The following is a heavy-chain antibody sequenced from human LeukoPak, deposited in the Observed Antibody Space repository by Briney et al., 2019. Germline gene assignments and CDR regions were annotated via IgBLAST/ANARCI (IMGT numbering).Heavy chain of an antibody. CDR2: IKQDGSEK. V-gene: IGHV3-7*01. CDR1: GFTFSSYW. CDR3: ARLRVQLWPHPYYYYYMDV. Sequence: PGGSLRLSCAASGFTFSSYWMSWVRQAPGKGLEWVANIKQDGSEKYYVDSVKGRFTISRDNAKNSLYLQMNSLRAEDTAVYYCARLRVQLWPHPYYYYYMDVWGKGTTVTVSS. D-gene: IGHD5-18*01. J-gene: IGHJ6*03.